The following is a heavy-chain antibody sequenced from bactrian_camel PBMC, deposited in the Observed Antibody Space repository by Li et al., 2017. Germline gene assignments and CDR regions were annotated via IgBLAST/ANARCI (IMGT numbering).Heavy chain of an antibody. CDR1: GFSFSGTD. Sequence: DVRLVESGGDLAHAGGSLRLSCAATGFSFSGTDMTWVRQAPGKGLEWVSSINSGGSTTYYADSVKGRFTISGDNARNTVDLTLNSLKTEDTALYYCCRGEYHTLWGQGTQVTVS. J-gene: IGHJ4*01. CDR2: INSGGSTT. V-gene: IGHV3S40*01. CDR3: CRGEYHTL.